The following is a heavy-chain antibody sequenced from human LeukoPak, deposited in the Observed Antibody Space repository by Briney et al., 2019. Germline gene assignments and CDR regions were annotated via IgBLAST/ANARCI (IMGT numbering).Heavy chain of an antibody. CDR1: GFTVSSKY. V-gene: IGHV3-66*01. CDR3: ARDYDILTGSAFDI. D-gene: IGHD3-9*01. CDR2: IYNDGTT. J-gene: IGHJ3*02. Sequence: PGGSLRLSCAASGFTVSSKYMSWVRQAPGRGLEWVSLIYNDGTTYYADSVKGRFTISRDNSKNTLNLQMNSLRAEDTAVYYCARDYDILTGSAFDIWGQGTMVTVSS.